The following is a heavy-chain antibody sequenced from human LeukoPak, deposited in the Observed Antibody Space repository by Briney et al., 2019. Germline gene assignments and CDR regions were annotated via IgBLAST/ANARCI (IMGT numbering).Heavy chain of an antibody. Sequence: GGSLRLSCAASGVTFSTYHMNWVRQAPGKGLEWISSITSDSSIIKYADSVRGRFTISRDNAKNSLYLQMNSLRAEDTAVYYCAKGFDGGPPPPLDYWGQGALVTVSS. D-gene: IGHD3-16*01. CDR1: GVTFSTYH. CDR3: AKGFDGGPPPPLDY. J-gene: IGHJ4*02. V-gene: IGHV3-48*04. CDR2: ITSDSSII.